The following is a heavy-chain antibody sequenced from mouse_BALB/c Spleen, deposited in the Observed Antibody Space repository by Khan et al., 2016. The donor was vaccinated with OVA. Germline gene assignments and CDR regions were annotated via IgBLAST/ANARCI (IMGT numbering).Heavy chain of an antibody. Sequence: QVQLMQSGPGLVQPSQSLSITCTVSGFSLTTYGVHWVRQSPGKGLEWLGVIWSGGSTDYNAAFISRLSISKDSSKSQVFFKMNSLQVNDTAIYYCARNYDYDEGLAYWGQGTLVTVSA. D-gene: IGHD2-4*01. CDR3: ARNYDYDEGLAY. V-gene: IGHV2-2*02. CDR1: GFSLTTYG. J-gene: IGHJ3*01. CDR2: IWSGGST.